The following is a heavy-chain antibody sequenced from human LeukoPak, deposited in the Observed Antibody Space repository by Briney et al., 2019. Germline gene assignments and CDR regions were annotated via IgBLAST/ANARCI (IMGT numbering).Heavy chain of an antibody. Sequence: SEALSLTCTVSGGSISSSSYYWGWIRQPPGKGLEWIGSIYYSGSTYYNPSLKSRVTISVDTSKNQFSLKLSSVTAADTAVYYCARNIVVVPAAPNWFDPWGQGNLVTVSS. D-gene: IGHD2-2*01. CDR1: GGSISSSSYY. CDR2: IYYSGST. J-gene: IGHJ5*02. V-gene: IGHV4-39*07. CDR3: ARNIVVVPAAPNWFDP.